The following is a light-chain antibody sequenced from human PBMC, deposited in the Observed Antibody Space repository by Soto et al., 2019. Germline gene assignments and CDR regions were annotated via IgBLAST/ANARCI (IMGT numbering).Light chain of an antibody. J-gene: IGLJ2*01. CDR1: SNEVGGYNH. V-gene: IGLV2-14*03. Sequence: QSALTQPASVSGSPGQSITISCTGTSNEVGGYNHVSWYQQRPGKAPKLIVYDVTNRPSGVSNRFSGSKSGNTASLTVSGRQAGDEADYYCSSFTSRSTLVVFGGGTKLTVL. CDR3: SSFTSRSTLVV. CDR2: DVT.